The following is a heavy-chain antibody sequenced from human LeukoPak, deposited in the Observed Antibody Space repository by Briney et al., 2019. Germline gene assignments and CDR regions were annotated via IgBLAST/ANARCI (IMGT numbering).Heavy chain of an antibody. V-gene: IGHV3-53*01. D-gene: IGHD5-24*01. CDR3: ARGGDGYNLDY. CDR2: IYRGGST. Sequence: GGSLRLSCAASGFTLSSNYMSWVRQAPGKGLEWVSVIYRGGSTYYADSVKGRFTISRDNSKNTLYLQMNSLRAEDTAVYCCARGGDGYNLDYWGQGTLVTVSS. CDR1: GFTLSSNY. J-gene: IGHJ4*02.